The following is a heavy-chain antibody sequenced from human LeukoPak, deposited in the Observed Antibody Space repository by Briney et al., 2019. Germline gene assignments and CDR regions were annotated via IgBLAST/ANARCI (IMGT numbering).Heavy chain of an antibody. J-gene: IGHJ4*02. V-gene: IGHV3-48*02. CDR2: ISSSSSTI. Sequence: GGSLRLSCAASGFTFSSYSMNWVRQAPGKGLEWVSYISSSSSTIYCADSVKGRFTISRDNAKNSLYLQMNSLRDEDTAVYYCARDEHRNPVPDVADYWGQGTLVTVSS. CDR1: GFTFSSYS. CDR3: ARDEHRNPVPDVADY. D-gene: IGHD1-1*01.